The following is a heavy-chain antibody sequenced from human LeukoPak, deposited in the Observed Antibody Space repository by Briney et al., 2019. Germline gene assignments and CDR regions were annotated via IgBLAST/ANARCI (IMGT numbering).Heavy chain of an antibody. Sequence: PSETLSLTCTVSGGSISSSSYYWGWIRQSPGKGLEWIGSIYYSGSTYYNPSLKSRVTIFVDTPKNQFSLKLSSVTAADTAVYYCARGIHYGSGSYPFDYWGRGTLVTVSS. J-gene: IGHJ4*02. CDR1: GGSISSSSYY. CDR2: IYYSGST. CDR3: ARGIHYGSGSYPFDY. D-gene: IGHD3-10*01. V-gene: IGHV4-39*01.